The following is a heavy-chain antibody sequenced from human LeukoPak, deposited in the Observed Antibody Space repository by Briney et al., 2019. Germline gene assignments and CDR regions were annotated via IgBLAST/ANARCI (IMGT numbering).Heavy chain of an antibody. CDR1: GYTFTDYY. D-gene: IGHD1-26*01. CDR3: ATARIVGATNTFDY. J-gene: IGHJ4*02. V-gene: IGHV1-69-2*01. CDR2: VDPEDGET. Sequence: ASVKVSCKVSGYTFTDYYMHWVQQAPGKGLEWMGLVDPEDGETIYAEKFQGRVTITADTSTDTAYMELSSLRSEDTAVYYCATARIVGATNTFDYWGQGTLVTVSS.